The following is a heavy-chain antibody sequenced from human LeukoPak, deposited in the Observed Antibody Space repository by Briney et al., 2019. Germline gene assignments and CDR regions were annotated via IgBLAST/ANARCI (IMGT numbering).Heavy chain of an antibody. CDR2: ISSSSSTI. J-gene: IGHJ3*02. V-gene: IGHV3-48*01. Sequence: PGGSLRLSCAASGFTFSSYSMNWVRQAPGKGLEWDSYISSSSSTIYYADSVKGRFTISRDNSKNTLYLQMNSLRAEDTAVYYCARKMGYCSSTSCLPDAFDIWGQGTMVTVSS. CDR1: GFTFSSYS. CDR3: ARKMGYCSSTSCLPDAFDI. D-gene: IGHD2-2*01.